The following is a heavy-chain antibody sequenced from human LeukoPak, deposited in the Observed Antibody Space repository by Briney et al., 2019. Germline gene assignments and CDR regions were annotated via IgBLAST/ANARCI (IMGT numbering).Heavy chain of an antibody. CDR2: ISYDGSNK. V-gene: IGHV3-30-3*01. Sequence: GGSLRLSCAASGFTFSSYALHWVRQAPGKGLEWVAVISYDGSNKYYADSVKGRFTISRDNPKNTVYLQMNSLRAEDTAVYYCAKGSGFYDSSAYDYWGQGALVTVSS. CDR3: AKGSGFYDSSAYDY. J-gene: IGHJ4*02. D-gene: IGHD3-22*01. CDR1: GFTFSSYA.